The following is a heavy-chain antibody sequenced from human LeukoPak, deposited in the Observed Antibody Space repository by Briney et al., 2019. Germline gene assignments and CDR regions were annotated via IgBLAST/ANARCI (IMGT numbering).Heavy chain of an antibody. V-gene: IGHV1-18*01. CDR3: ARDYFNFLVVPNWFDP. J-gene: IGHJ5*02. D-gene: IGHD3-10*01. CDR1: GYSFTNYG. Sequence: ASVKVSCKASGYSFTNYGISWVRQAPGQGLEWMGWISTDNGYTNYVQNLQGRLTMTTDTSTSTAYMELRSLKSDDTAVYYCARDYFNFLVVPNWFDPWGQGTLVTVSS. CDR2: ISTDNGYT.